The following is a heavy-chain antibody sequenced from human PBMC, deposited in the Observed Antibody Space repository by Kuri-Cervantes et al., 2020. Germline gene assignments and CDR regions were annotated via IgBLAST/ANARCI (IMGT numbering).Heavy chain of an antibody. J-gene: IGHJ4*02. D-gene: IGHD6-19*01. CDR2: INHSGGT. Sequence: SETLSLTCAVYGGSFSGYYWSWIRQPPGKGLEWIGEINHSGGTNYNPSLKSRVTISVDMSKNQFSLKLSSVIAADTAVYFCAGGSIAVTGSAYWGQGTLVTVSS. CDR1: GGSFSGYY. CDR3: AGGSIAVTGSAY. V-gene: IGHV4-34*01.